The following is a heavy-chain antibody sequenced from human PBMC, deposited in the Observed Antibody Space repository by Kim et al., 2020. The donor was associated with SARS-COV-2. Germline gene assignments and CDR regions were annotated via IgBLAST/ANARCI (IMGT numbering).Heavy chain of an antibody. D-gene: IGHD6-13*01. J-gene: IGHJ3*02. Sequence: SETLSLTCTVSGGSISSYYWSWIRQPPGKGLEWIGYIYYSGSTNYNPSLKSRVTISVDTSKNQFSLKLSSVTAADTAVYYCARYSRSSWYSFLGALDIWG. V-gene: IGHV4-59*08. CDR3: ARYSRSSWYSFLGALDI. CDR2: IYYSGST. CDR1: GGSISSYY.